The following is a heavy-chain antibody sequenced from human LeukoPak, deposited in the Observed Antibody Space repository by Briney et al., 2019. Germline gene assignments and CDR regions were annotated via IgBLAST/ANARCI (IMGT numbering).Heavy chain of an antibody. D-gene: IGHD6-19*01. CDR3: ARDGGWYYLDY. J-gene: IGHJ4*02. CDR1: GFTFSSYA. Sequence: PGGSLRLSCAASGFTFSSYAMHWVRQAPGKGLEWVAFISYDGNNKYYADSVKGRFTISRDNSKNTMYLQMNSLRGEDTAVYYCARDGGWYYLDYWGQGTLVTVSS. V-gene: IGHV3-30-3*01. CDR2: ISYDGNNK.